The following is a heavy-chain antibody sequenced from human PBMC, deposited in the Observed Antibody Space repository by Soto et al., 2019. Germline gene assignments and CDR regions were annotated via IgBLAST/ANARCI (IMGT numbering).Heavy chain of an antibody. D-gene: IGHD3-9*01. Sequence: ASVKVSCKASGYTFPSYSMHWVRQSPGQGLEWMGKINPRGVSTSYAQKLQCRVTMTRDTSTSTVYREVSSLRSEDTALYYCTRGHYDILTGYEPWFHPRGQGTLVTV. CDR1: GYTFPSYS. V-gene: IGHV1-46*01. CDR3: TRGHYDILTGYEPWFHP. J-gene: IGHJ5*02. CDR2: INPRGVST.